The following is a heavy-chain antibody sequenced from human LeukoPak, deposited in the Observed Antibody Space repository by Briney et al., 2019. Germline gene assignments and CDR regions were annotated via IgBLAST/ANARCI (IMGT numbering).Heavy chain of an antibody. CDR1: GVSVTSGGFY. V-gene: IGHV4-31*03. J-gene: IGHJ5*02. Sequence: SETLSLTCTVSGVSVTSGGFYWSWIRQHPGKGLEWIGYIYYSGTTYHNPSLKSRVIISIDTSKNQFSLRLSSVNAADTAVYYCARDLNTSGYNWFDPWGQGTLVTVSS. CDR2: IYYSGTT. CDR3: ARDLNTSGYNWFDP. D-gene: IGHD3-22*01.